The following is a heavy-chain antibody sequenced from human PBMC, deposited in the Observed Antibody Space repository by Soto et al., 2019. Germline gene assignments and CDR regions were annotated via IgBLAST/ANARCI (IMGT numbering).Heavy chain of an antibody. D-gene: IGHD2-2*01. Sequence: ASVKVSCKASGYTFTSYGISWVRQAPGQGPEWMGWISAYNGNTNYAQKLQGRVTMTTDTSTSTAYMELRSLRSDDTAVYYWARDRGSTSSDRSDPWGQGTLVTVSS. V-gene: IGHV1-18*04. J-gene: IGHJ5*02. CDR1: GYTFTSYG. CDR2: ISAYNGNT. CDR3: ARDRGSTSSDRSDP.